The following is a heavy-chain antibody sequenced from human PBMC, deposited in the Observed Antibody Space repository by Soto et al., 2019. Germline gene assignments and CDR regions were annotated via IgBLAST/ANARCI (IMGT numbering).Heavy chain of an antibody. CDR2: ISSGSSDK. CDR1: GFTFTSST. D-gene: IGHD2-2*01. J-gene: IGHJ6*02. CDR3: VRLDCSGTSCYFYGVDV. Sequence: MQLVESGGGLVKPGGSLRLSCAASGFTFTSSTMNWVRQAPGKGLEWVSSISSGSSDKYYADAVRGRFSISRDDAKNSVYLQMKGLRAEDSAVYYCVRLDCSGTSCYFYGVDVWGQGTTVTVSS. V-gene: IGHV3-21*06.